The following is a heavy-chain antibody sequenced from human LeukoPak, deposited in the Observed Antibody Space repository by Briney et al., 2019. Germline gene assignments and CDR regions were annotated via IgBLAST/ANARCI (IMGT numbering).Heavy chain of an antibody. J-gene: IGHJ3*02. V-gene: IGHV1-69*05. CDR1: GGTSSSYA. CDR3: ARGTIGQDAFDI. Sequence: ASVKVSCRASGGTSSSYAISWVRQAPGQGLEWMGGIIPIFGTANYAQKFQGRVTITTDESTSTAYMELSSLRSEDTAVYYCARGTIGQDAFDIWGQGTMVTVSS. D-gene: IGHD2-8*01. CDR2: IIPIFGTA.